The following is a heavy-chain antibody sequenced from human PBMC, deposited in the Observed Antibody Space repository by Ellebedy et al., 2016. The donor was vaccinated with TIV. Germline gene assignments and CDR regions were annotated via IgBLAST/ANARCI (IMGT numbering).Heavy chain of an antibody. Sequence: MPSETLSLTCAVSGGSFSDYYWFWIRQPPGKGLEWIGEINQRGSIKYSPSLKSRVTISLGTSKNQFSLKLSSVSAADTAVYYCARGLTVAGVIRYYYYAMDVWGQGTTVTVSS. CDR1: GGSFSDYY. J-gene: IGHJ6*02. CDR2: INQRGSI. D-gene: IGHD3-10*01. V-gene: IGHV4-34*01. CDR3: ARGLTVAGVIRYYYYAMDV.